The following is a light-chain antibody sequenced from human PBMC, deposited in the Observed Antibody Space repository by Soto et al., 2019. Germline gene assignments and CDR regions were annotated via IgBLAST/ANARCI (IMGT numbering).Light chain of an antibody. J-gene: IGLJ2*01. V-gene: IGLV2-8*01. CDR2: EVS. Sequence: QSALTQPPSASGSPGQSVTISCTGTSSDVGGYNYVSWYQQHPGKAPKLMIYEVSKRPSGVPDRFSGSKSDNTASLTVSGLQADDEADYYCSSYGGSNFVVFGGGTQLTVL. CDR3: SSYGGSNFVV. CDR1: SSDVGGYNY.